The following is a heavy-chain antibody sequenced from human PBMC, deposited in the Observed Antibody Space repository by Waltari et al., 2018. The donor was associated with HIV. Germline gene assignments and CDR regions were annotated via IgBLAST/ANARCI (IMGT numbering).Heavy chain of an antibody. V-gene: IGHV1-3*01. Sequence: QVQLVQSGAEVKKPGASVKVSCKASGYTFTSYAMHWVRQAPGQRLEWMGWINAGNGNTKYSQKFQGRVTITRDTSASTAYMELSSLRSEDTAVYYCARGVLLWFGEFYYFDYWGQGTLVTVSS. CDR2: INAGNGNT. CDR1: GYTFTSYA. CDR3: ARGVLLWFGEFYYFDY. J-gene: IGHJ4*02. D-gene: IGHD3-10*01.